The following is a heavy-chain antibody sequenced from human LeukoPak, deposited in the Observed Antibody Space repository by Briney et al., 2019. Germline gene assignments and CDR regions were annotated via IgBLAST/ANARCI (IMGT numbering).Heavy chain of an antibody. CDR2: IYPGDSDT. J-gene: IGHJ4*02. CDR3: AGIIAAAGTGPWNHFDY. CDR1: GYSFTSYW. V-gene: IGHV5-51*01. D-gene: IGHD6-13*01. Sequence: GESLKISCKGSGYSFTSYWIGWVRQMPGKGLEWMGIIYPGDSDTRYSPSFQGQVTISADKSISTAYLQWSSLKASDTALYYCAGIIAAAGTGPWNHFDYWGQGTLVTVSS.